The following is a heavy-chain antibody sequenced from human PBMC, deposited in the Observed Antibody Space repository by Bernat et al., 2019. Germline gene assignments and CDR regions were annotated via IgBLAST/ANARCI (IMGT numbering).Heavy chain of an antibody. D-gene: IGHD3-3*01. CDR1: GFTVSSNY. CDR2: IYSGGST. J-gene: IGHJ6*02. V-gene: IGHV3-66*01. Sequence: EVQLVESGGGLVQPGGSLRLSCAASGFTVSSNYMSWVRQAPGKGLEWVSVIYSGGSTYYADSVKGRLTISRDNSKNTLYLQMNSLRAEDTAVYYCAGGFLEWSSPSGFLSYYGMDVWGQGTMVTVSS. CDR3: AGGFLEWSSPSGFLSYYGMDV.